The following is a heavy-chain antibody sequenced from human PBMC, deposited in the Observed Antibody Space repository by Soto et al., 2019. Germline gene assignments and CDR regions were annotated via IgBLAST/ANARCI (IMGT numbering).Heavy chain of an antibody. V-gene: IGHV1-18*01. Sequence: QVQLVQSGAEVKKPGASVKVSCKASGYTFTSYGISWVRQAPGQGLEWMGWISAYNGNTNYAQKLQGRVTMTTDTSTSTAYMELRSLRSDDTAVYYCARVYSGYETYYYYYYMDVWGKGTTVTVSS. CDR1: GYTFTSYG. D-gene: IGHD5-12*01. CDR2: ISAYNGNT. J-gene: IGHJ6*03. CDR3: ARVYSGYETYYYYYYMDV.